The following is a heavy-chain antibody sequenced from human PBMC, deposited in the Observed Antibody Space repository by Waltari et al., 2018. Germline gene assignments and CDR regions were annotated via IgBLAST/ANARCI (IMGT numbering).Heavy chain of an antibody. D-gene: IGHD3-22*01. CDR3: ARLDSSGYLPLIDY. CDR1: GGSISSSSYY. Sequence: QLQLQESGPGLVKPSETLSLTCTVSGGSISSSSYYWGWIRQPPGKGLEWIGSIYYSGSTYYNPSLKIRVTISVDTSKNQFSLKLSSVTAADTAVYYCARLDSSGYLPLIDYWGQGTLVTVSS. CDR2: IYYSGST. J-gene: IGHJ4*02. V-gene: IGHV4-39*01.